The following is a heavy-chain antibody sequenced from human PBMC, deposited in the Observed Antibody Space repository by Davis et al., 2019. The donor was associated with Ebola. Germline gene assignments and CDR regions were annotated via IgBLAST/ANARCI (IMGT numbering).Heavy chain of an antibody. J-gene: IGHJ5*02. D-gene: IGHD3-3*02. Sequence: GSLRLSCTVSGGSVRNYYWSWIRQPPGKGLEWIGYMYYRGSTEYNPSLKSRATISVDTSKNQFSLKLSSVTAADTAVYYCARLASLNWFDPWGQGTLVTVYS. CDR1: GGSVRNYY. CDR3: ARLASLNWFDP. V-gene: IGHV4-59*02. CDR2: MYYRGST.